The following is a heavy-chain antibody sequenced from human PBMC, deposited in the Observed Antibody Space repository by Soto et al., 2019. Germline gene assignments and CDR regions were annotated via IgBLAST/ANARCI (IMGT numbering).Heavy chain of an antibody. CDR2: IKQDGSEK. J-gene: IGHJ4*02. CDR1: GFTFSSYW. CDR3: AREATNYYDSSGYYYERYYFDY. V-gene: IGHV3-7*01. Sequence: GESLKISCAASGFTFSSYWMSWVRQAPGKGLEWVANIKQDGSEKYYVDSVKGRFTISRDNAKNSLYLQMNSLRAEDTAVYYCAREATNYYDSSGYYYERYYFDYWGQGTLVTVSS. D-gene: IGHD3-22*01.